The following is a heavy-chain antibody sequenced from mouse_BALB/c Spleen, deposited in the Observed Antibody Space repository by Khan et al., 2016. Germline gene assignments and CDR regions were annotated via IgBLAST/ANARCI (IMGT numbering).Heavy chain of an antibody. Sequence: QVQLKQSGAELVRPGSSVKISCKASGYAFSNYWMNWVKQRPGQGLEWIGQIYPGDNDTNYNGKFKGKATLTADKSSSTAYMQLSSLTSEDAAVYFCARGGAYSWFGLGYWGQGTTLTVSS. D-gene: IGHD2-10*01. CDR2: IYPGDNDT. CDR1: GYAFSNYW. CDR3: ARGGAYSWFGLGY. J-gene: IGHJ2*01. V-gene: IGHV1-80*01.